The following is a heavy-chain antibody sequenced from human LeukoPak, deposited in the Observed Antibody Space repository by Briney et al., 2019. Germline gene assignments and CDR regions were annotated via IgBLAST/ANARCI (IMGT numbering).Heavy chain of an antibody. V-gene: IGHV1-8*01. CDR2: MNPNSGDT. CDR1: GYTFTSYD. J-gene: IGHJ4*02. D-gene: IGHD3-10*01. CDR3: ARGGFGSGSHFDY. Sequence: ASVKVSCKASGYTFTSYDINWVRQATAQGLEWMGWMNPNSGDTGYVQKFQGRVTMTRSTSINTAYMELSSLRSEDTAIYYCARGGFGSGSHFDYWGQGTLVTVSS.